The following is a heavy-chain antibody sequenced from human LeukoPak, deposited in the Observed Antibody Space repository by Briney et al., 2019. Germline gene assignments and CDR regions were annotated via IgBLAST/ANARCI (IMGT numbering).Heavy chain of an antibody. V-gene: IGHV1-18*01. J-gene: IGHJ5*02. CDR2: ISAYNGNT. CDR1: GYTFTSYG. CDR3: ASPLPKPTHRTSRLDP. Sequence: GASVKVSCKASGYTFTSYGISWVRQAPGQGLEWMGWISAYNGNTNYAQKLQGRVTMTTDTSTSTAYMELRSLRPEDTAVYFCASPLPKPTHRTSRLDPWGQGTLVTVSS.